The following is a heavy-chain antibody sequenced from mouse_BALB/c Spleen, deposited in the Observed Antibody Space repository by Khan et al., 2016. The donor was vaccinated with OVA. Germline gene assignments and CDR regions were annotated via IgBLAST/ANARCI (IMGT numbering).Heavy chain of an antibody. D-gene: IGHD2-1*01. V-gene: IGHV5-6-5*01. CDR1: GFTFSRYA. Sequence: EVELVESGGGLVKPGGSLKLSCAASGFTFSRYAMSWVRQTPEKRLEWVASISSGGSTYYPDSVKGRFTISRDNARNILHLQMSSLRSEDTAMYDCASLYYGAYWGQGTLVTVSA. J-gene: IGHJ3*01. CDR2: ISSGGST. CDR3: ASLYYGAY.